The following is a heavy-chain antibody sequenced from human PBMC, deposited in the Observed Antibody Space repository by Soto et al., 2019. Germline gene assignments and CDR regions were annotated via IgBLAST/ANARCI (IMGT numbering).Heavy chain of an antibody. CDR2: IKSDGSST. CDR1: GPTFSTYC. Sequence: LTPSCASAGPTFSTYCRRGVRQPPGKGLMWVSRIKSDGSSTTYADSVKGRFTISRDNAKNTLYLQMSSLRAEDTAVYYCAREGLDTAGVFDIWGQGTMVTV. CDR3: AREGLDTAGVFDI. J-gene: IGHJ3*02. D-gene: IGHD3-3*01. V-gene: IGHV3-74*01.